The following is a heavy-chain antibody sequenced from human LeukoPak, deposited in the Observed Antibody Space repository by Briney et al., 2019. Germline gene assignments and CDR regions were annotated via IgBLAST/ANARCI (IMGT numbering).Heavy chain of an antibody. J-gene: IGHJ4*02. Sequence: PSETLSLTCAVYGGSFSGYYWSWLRQPPGKGLEWIGEINHSGSTNYNPSLKSRVTISVDTSKNQFPLKLSSVTAADTAVYYCARRRGTIVVVPAASVGRFHPQYYFDYWGQGTLVTVSS. V-gene: IGHV4-34*01. CDR1: GGSFSGYY. CDR3: ARRRGTIVVVPAASVGRFHPQYYFDY. CDR2: INHSGST. D-gene: IGHD2-2*01.